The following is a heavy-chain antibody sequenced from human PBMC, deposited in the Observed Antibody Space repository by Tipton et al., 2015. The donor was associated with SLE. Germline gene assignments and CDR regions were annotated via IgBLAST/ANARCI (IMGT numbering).Heavy chain of an antibody. J-gene: IGHJ4*02. CDR2: IRGSAHGETT. Sequence: SLRLSCTPYGFTFGDFGLSWFRQPPGKGLEWLGFIRGSAHGETTEHAASLRGRFTVSRDNSKSIVYLQMNSLKIEDTAVYYCGRILTSATFLPDYCGQGTQVTVSS. CDR3: GRILTSATFLPDY. V-gene: IGHV3-49*03. D-gene: IGHD4-17*01. CDR1: GFTFGDFG.